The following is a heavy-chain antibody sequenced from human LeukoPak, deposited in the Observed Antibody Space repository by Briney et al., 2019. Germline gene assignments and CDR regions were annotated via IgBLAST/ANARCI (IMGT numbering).Heavy chain of an antibody. CDR2: IYYSGST. CDR1: GGSISGSSYY. J-gene: IGHJ4*02. D-gene: IGHD3-10*01. CDR3: ARHYGP. Sequence: PSETLFLTCTVSGGSISGSSYYWGWIRQPPGKGLEWIGSIYYSGSTYYNPSLKSRVTISVDTSKNQFSLKLNSVTATDTAVYYSARHYGPWGQGTLVTVSS. V-gene: IGHV4-39*01.